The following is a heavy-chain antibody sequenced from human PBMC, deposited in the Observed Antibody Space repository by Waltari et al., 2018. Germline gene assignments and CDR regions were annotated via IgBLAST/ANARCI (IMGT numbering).Heavy chain of an antibody. CDR1: GYNFTNYD. J-gene: IGHJ4*02. CDR3: ARTYYDFWTGSYWVHYFDD. D-gene: IGHD3-3*01. CDR2: MNPDSGNT. V-gene: IGHV1-8*01. Sequence: QVQLVQSGAEVKKPGASVKVSCKASGYNFTNYDISWVRQAAGQGIEWMGWMNPDSGNTGYAQRIQGRVTMTRNTSISTAYMELSSLRSEDTAVYYCARTYYDFWTGSYWVHYFDDWGQGTLVTVSS.